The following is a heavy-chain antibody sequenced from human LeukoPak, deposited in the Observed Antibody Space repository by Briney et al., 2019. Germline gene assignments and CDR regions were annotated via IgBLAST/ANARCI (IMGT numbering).Heavy chain of an antibody. CDR1: GFTVSGSY. Sequence: GGSLRLSCAASGFTVSGSYMSWVRQAPGKGLEWVGHIRTKANSYATAYAASVKGRFTISRDDLKNTAYLQMNSLKTEDTAVYYCARGRRDSMYSGGRPLDYWGQGTLVTVSS. D-gene: IGHD2-15*01. V-gene: IGHV3-73*01. CDR3: ARGRRDSMYSGGRPLDY. J-gene: IGHJ4*02. CDR2: IRTKANSYAT.